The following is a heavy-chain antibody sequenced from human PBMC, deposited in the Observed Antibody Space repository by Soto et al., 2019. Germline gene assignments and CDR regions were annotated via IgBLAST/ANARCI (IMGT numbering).Heavy chain of an antibody. CDR2: VYYTGST. Sequence: SETLSLTCTVSGGSINSGSYYWGWIRQPPGKGLQWIGTVYYTGSTYYNPSLKSRVTISVDTSKNQFSLKLSSVTAADTAVYYYARGPPFGYWGQGTLVPSPQ. CDR1: GGSINSGSYY. V-gene: IGHV4-39*07. CDR3: ARGPPFGY. J-gene: IGHJ4*02.